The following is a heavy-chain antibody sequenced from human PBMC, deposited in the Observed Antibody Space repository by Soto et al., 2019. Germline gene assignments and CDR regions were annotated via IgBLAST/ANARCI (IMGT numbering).Heavy chain of an antibody. CDR1: GFTFSSHS. Sequence: GGSLRLSCAGSGFTFSSHSMSWVRQAPGKGLEWVSGFRTGADDGTTYYADSVKGRFTISRDISKNTLFLQMNSLRAEDTAIYYCAKKVNSGPGSQYFDYWGQGTLVTVSS. CDR3: AKKVNSGPGSQYFDY. J-gene: IGHJ4*02. V-gene: IGHV3-23*01. D-gene: IGHD3-10*01. CDR2: FRTGADDGTT.